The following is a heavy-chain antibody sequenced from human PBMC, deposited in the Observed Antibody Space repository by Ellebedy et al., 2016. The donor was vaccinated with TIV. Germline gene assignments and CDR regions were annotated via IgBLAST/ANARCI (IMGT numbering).Heavy chain of an antibody. CDR3: ARDPHYYYGMDV. CDR2: IKQDGSEK. V-gene: IGHV3-7*01. CDR1: GFTFSSYW. Sequence: GESLKISCAASGFTFSSYWMSWVRQAPGKGLEWVANIKQDGSEKYYVDSVKGRFTISRDNAKNSLYLQMNSLRAEDTAVYYCARDPHYYYGMDVWGQGTTVTVSS. J-gene: IGHJ6*02.